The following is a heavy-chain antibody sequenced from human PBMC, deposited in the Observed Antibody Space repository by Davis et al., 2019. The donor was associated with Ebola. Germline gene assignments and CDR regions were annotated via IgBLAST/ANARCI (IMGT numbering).Heavy chain of an antibody. Sequence: PGGSLRPSCAASGFTFSSYGTHWVRQAPGKGLEWVAVIWYDGSNKYYADSVKGRFTISRDNSKNTLYLQMNSLRAEDTAVYYCARDPPRHDILTGLFDYWGQGTLVTVSS. V-gene: IGHV3-33*01. CDR1: GFTFSSYG. D-gene: IGHD3-9*01. J-gene: IGHJ4*02. CDR2: IWYDGSNK. CDR3: ARDPPRHDILTGLFDY.